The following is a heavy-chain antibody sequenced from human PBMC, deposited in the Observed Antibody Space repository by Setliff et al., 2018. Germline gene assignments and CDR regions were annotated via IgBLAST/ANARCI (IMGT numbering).Heavy chain of an antibody. V-gene: IGHV3-7*01. CDR1: GFTFSGYW. J-gene: IGHJ4*02. CDR2: IKHDGSEK. Sequence: GGSLRLSCAASGFTFSGYWMSWVRQTPGKGLECVANIKHDGSEKYYVDSVKGRFTISRDNAKNSLYLQMNSLRAEDTAVYYCARDLHWGFDYWGQGTLVTVSS. CDR3: ARDLHWGFDY. D-gene: IGHD7-27*01.